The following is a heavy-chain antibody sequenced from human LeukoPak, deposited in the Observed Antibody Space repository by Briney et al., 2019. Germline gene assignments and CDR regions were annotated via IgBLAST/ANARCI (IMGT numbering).Heavy chain of an antibody. V-gene: IGHV1-2*02. Sequence: ASVKVSCKASGYTFTGYYMHWVRQASGQGLEWMGWINPNSGGTNYAQKFQGRVTMTRDTSIGTAYMELSRLRSDDTAVYYCARGGYVVPAAVDYWGQGTLVTVSS. CDR2: INPNSGGT. CDR3: ARGGYVVPAAVDY. CDR1: GYTFTGYY. J-gene: IGHJ4*02. D-gene: IGHD2-2*01.